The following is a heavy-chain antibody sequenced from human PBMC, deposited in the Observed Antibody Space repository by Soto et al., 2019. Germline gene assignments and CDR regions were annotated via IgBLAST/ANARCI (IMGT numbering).Heavy chain of an antibody. J-gene: IGHJ5*01. CDR2: ISGSGGTI. D-gene: IGHD1-1*01. Sequence: EVQVLESGGGLVQPGESLRLSCAATGFTFSNYAMSWVRQVPGKGLQWVSVISGSGGTINYADSVKGRFTISRDNSKNILFLHMGSLRIEXXXXXXXXKAGGANWYIDSWGQGTLVTVAS. V-gene: IGHV3-23*01. CDR3: XKAGGANWYIDS. CDR1: GFTFSNYA.